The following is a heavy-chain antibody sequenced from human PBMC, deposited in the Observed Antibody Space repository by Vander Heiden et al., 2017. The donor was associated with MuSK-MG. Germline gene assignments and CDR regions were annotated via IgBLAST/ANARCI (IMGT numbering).Heavy chain of an antibody. CDR2: FDPEDGET. CDR1: GYTLTELS. CDR3: ATDLITFGGVIAPLAY. D-gene: IGHD3-16*02. J-gene: IGHJ4*02. V-gene: IGHV1-24*01. Sequence: QVQLVQSGAEVKQPGASVKVSCKVSGYTLTELSMHWGRQAPGKGLEWMGGFDPEDGETIYAQKFQGRVTMTEDTSTDTAYMELSSLRSEDTAVYYCATDLITFGGVIAPLAYWGQGTLVTVSS.